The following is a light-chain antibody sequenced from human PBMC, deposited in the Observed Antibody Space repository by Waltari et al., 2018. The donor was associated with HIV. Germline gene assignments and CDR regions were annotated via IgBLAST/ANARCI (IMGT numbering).Light chain of an antibody. Sequence: DILLTQSPATLPLSLGDRATISCRASQSVTSYLTWYQQKPGQAPKLLIYDASNLATGIPARFSGSGSGTDFTLTISSLQPDDFAVYYCQQRYNSPPTFGGGTKVEIK. CDR1: QSVTSY. CDR3: QQRYNSPPT. CDR2: DAS. J-gene: IGKJ4*02. V-gene: IGKV3-11*01.